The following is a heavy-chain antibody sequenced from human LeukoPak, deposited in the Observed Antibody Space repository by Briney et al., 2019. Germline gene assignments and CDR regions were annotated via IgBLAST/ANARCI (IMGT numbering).Heavy chain of an antibody. V-gene: IGHV1-24*01. CDR1: GYTLTELS. J-gene: IGHJ6*02. CDR3: ATALYGSGSYRLTPGYYYYGMDV. CDR2: FYPEDGET. D-gene: IGHD3-10*01. Sequence: GASVKVSCKVSGYTLTELSMHWVRQAPGKGLEWMGGFYPEDGETIYAQKLQGRVTMTEDTSTDTAYMELSSLRSEDTAVYYCATALYGSGSYRLTPGYYYYGMDVWGQGTTVTVSS.